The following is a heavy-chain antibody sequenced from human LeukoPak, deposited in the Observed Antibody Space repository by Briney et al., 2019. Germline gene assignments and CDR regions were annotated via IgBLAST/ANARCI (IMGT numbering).Heavy chain of an antibody. D-gene: IGHD1-26*01. CDR2: FDPEDGET. CDR3: ATVSAYGSYLLRYFQH. CDR1: GYTLTELS. Sequence: ASVKVSCKVSGYTLTELSMHWVRQAPGKGLEWMGGFDPEDGETIYAQKFQGRVTMTEDTSTDIAYMELSSLRSEDTAVYYCATVSAYGSYLLRYFQHWGQGTLVTVSS. V-gene: IGHV1-24*01. J-gene: IGHJ1*01.